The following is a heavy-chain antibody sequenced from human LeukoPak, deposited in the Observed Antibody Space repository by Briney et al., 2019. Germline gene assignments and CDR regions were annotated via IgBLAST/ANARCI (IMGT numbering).Heavy chain of an antibody. V-gene: IGHV3-21*01. CDR2: ISSSSLYI. J-gene: IGHJ4*02. CDR3: ARELEGVPAGGKAGY. CDR1: GFTLSSYS. Sequence: PGGSLRLSCAASGFTLSSYSMNSVRQAPGKGLEWVSSISSSSLYIYYADSLTVRFTISRCNAKNSLYLQMNSLTTEDTAVYYCARELEGVPAGGKAGYWGQGTLVTVSS. D-gene: IGHD2-2*01.